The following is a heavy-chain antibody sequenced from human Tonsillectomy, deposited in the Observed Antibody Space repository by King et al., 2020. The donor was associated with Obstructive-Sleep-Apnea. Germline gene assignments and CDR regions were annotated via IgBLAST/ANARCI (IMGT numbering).Heavy chain of an antibody. Sequence: VQLVESGGGVVQPGKSLRLSCAASGFTFGNYGIHWVRQAPGKGLEWVATISFDGSIKYYGDSVKGRFTTSRDNSKNTLYLQMNSLRAEDTAVYYCAKDGPRGDGLWFGELFRGMDVWGQGTTVTVSS. CDR2: ISFDGSIK. V-gene: IGHV3-30*18. J-gene: IGHJ6*02. CDR3: AKDGPRGDGLWFGELFRGMDV. CDR1: GFTFGNYG. D-gene: IGHD3-10*01.